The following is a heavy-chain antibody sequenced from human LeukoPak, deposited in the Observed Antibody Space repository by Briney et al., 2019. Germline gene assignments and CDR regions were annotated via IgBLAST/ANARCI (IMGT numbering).Heavy chain of an antibody. CDR1: GGSITGYY. Sequence: SETLSLTCIVSGGSITGYYWSWIRQPPGKGLEWIGYTHSNGDTNYNPSLKSRVTISVDTSQSQFFLRLNSVTAADAAMYHCARGGWSLDDWGQGSLVAVSS. J-gene: IGHJ4*02. CDR3: ARGGWSLDD. CDR2: THSNGDT. D-gene: IGHD6-19*01. V-gene: IGHV4-59*01.